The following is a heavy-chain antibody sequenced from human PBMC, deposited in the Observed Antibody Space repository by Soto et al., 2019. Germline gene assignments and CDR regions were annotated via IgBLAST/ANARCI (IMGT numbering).Heavy chain of an antibody. J-gene: IGHJ4*02. CDR1: GYTFTGYD. Sequence: QVQLVQSGAEVKKPGASVKVSCKASGYTFTGYDMHWVRQAPGQGREWMGWINPNSGATNYAQKLKAWVTMTRDTSISTAYMELSRLRYADTSVYYCARESRILFDYWGQGTLVTVSS. CDR3: ARESRILFDY. D-gene: IGHD2-15*01. CDR2: INPNSGAT. V-gene: IGHV1-2*04.